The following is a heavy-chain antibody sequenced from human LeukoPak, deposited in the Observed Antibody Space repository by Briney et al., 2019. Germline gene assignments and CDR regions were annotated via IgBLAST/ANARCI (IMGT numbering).Heavy chain of an antibody. Sequence: GGSLRLACAASGFTFSDYYMSWIRQAPGKGLEWVSYISSSGSTIYYADSVKGRFTISRDNSKNTLYLQMNSLTAEDTAVYYCAKGRLVVPGTILHGDFWGQGTLVTVSS. J-gene: IGHJ4*02. CDR1: GFTFSDYY. V-gene: IGHV3-11*04. D-gene: IGHD6-13*01. CDR3: AKGRLVVPGTILHGDF. CDR2: ISSSGSTI.